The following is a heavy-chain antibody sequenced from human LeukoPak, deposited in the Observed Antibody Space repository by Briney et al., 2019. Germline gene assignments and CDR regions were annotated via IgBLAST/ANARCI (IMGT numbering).Heavy chain of an antibody. Sequence: ASVKVSCKASGYTFTGYYMHWVRQAPGQGLEWMGWINPNSGGTNYAQKFQGRVTMTRDTSTGTAYMELSRLRSDDTAVYYCAIVADSSGYPVIIDYWGQGTLVTVSS. J-gene: IGHJ4*02. CDR1: GYTFTGYY. CDR2: INPNSGGT. V-gene: IGHV1-2*02. D-gene: IGHD3-22*01. CDR3: AIVADSSGYPVIIDY.